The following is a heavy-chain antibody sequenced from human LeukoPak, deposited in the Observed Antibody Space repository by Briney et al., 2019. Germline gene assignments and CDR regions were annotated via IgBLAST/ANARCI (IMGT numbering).Heavy chain of an antibody. D-gene: IGHD3-22*01. V-gene: IGHV3-30*02. J-gene: IGHJ4*02. CDR1: GFTFSTYG. Sequence: GGSLKLSCAASGFTFSTYGMHWVRQAPGKGLEWVAFIRYDGTKKYYADSLKGRFTISRDNSKNTLYLQMNSLRAEDTAVYYCAKISGYYPFEYWGQGTLVTVSS. CDR3: AKISGYYPFEY. CDR2: IRYDGTKK.